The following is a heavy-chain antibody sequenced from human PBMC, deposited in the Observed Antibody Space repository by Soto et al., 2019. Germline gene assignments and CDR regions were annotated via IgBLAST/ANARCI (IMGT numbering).Heavy chain of an antibody. J-gene: IGHJ4*02. V-gene: IGHV3-15*01. CDR1: GFTFSNAW. CDR3: TTDQWSAAAGANFDY. Sequence: GGSLRLSCAASGFTFSNAWMSWVRQAPGKGLEWVGRIKSKTDGGTTDYAAPVKGRFTISRDDSKNTLYLQMNSLKTEDTAVYYCTTDQWSAAAGANFDYWGQGTLVTVSS. D-gene: IGHD6-13*01. CDR2: IKSKTDGGTT.